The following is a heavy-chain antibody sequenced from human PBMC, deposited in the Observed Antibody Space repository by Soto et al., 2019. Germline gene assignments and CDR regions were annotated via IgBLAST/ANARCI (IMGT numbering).Heavy chain of an antibody. Sequence: EVQLVESGGGLVQPGGSLRLSCAASGFTFSLYSMSWVRQDPGKGLEWVSYISRSSTGIHYADSVKGRFTISRDDAENSMHLQMFSPRDGDTAVYYCASAVTWGLDVWGQGTTVSISS. CDR2: ISRSSTGI. V-gene: IGHV3-48*02. CDR1: GFTFSLYS. J-gene: IGHJ6*02. CDR3: ASAVTWGLDV. D-gene: IGHD3-10*01.